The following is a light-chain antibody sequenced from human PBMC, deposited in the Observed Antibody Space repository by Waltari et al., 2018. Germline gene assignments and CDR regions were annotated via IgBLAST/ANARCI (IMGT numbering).Light chain of an antibody. V-gene: IGKV3-11*01. CDR1: QSVTNY. CDR2: DKS. CDR3: QQRRDWPLT. Sequence: IVLTQSPAILSLSPGERASLSCSASQSVTNYLAWYQQKPGQAPRLLIYDKSNRATGIPARFSGSGFGTDFTLTSSSLEPEDFAVYYCQQRRDWPLTFGGGTKVEIK. J-gene: IGKJ4*01.